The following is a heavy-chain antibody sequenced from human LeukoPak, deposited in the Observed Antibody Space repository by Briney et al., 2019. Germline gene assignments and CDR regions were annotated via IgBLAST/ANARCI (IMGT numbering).Heavy chain of an antibody. Sequence: GGSLRLSCAASGFTFSSYSMNWVRQAPGKGLEWVSSISSSSSYIYYADSVKGRFTISRDNSKNTLYLQMNSLRAEDTAVYYCARLRYFDWSPYWGQGTLVTVSS. CDR3: ARLRYFDWSPY. CDR1: GFTFSSYS. J-gene: IGHJ4*02. V-gene: IGHV3-21*04. D-gene: IGHD3-9*01. CDR2: ISSSSSYI.